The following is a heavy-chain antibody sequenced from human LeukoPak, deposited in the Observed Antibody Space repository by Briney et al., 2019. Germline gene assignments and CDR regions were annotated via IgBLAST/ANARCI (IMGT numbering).Heavy chain of an antibody. V-gene: IGHV4-4*07. Sequence: PSETLSLTCTVSGGSISSYYWSWIRQPAGKGLEWIGRIYTSRSTNYNPSLKSRVTMSVDTSKNQFSLKLSSVTAADTAVYYCARDDYYYDSSGYYSNWGQGTLDTVSS. D-gene: IGHD3-22*01. CDR2: IYTSRST. CDR1: GGSISSYY. CDR3: ARDDYYYDSSGYYSN. J-gene: IGHJ4*02.